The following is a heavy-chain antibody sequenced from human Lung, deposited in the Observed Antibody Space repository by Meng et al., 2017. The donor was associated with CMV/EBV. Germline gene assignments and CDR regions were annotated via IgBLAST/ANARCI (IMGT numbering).Heavy chain of an antibody. Sequence: SETLSLXXAVYGGSFSGYYWSWIRQPPGKGLEWIGEINHSGSTNYNPSLKSRVTISVDTSKNQFSLKLSSVTAADTAVYYCARGTFPLIVVVPAAKGAFDYWGQGTXVTVSS. CDR3: ARGTFPLIVVVPAAKGAFDY. CDR2: INHSGST. J-gene: IGHJ4*02. CDR1: GGSFSGYY. V-gene: IGHV4-34*01. D-gene: IGHD2-2*01.